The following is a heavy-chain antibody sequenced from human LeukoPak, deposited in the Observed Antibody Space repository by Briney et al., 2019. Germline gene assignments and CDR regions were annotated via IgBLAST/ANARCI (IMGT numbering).Heavy chain of an antibody. CDR1: GGSISSGSYS. CDR2: IYYSGST. J-gene: IGHJ4*02. CDR3: ARLNIAAAGSPLDY. D-gene: IGHD6-13*01. V-gene: IGHV4-61*01. Sequence: SETLSLTCAVSGGSISSGSYSWSWIRQPPGKGLEWIGYIYYSGSTNYNPSLKSRVTISVDTSKNQFSLKLSSVTAADTAVYYCARLNIAAAGSPLDYWGQGTLVTVSS.